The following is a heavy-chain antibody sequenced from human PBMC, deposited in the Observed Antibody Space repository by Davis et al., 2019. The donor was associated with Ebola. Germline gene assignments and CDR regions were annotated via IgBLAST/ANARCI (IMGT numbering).Heavy chain of an antibody. CDR3: AKDPSHRVTNVGGY. CDR1: GFTFSSYA. V-gene: IGHV3-23*01. CDR2: ISGIGGST. Sequence: GESLKISCAASGFTFSSYAMSWVRQAPGKGLEWFSAISGIGGSTYYADSVKGRFTISRDNSKNTLYLQMNSLRAEDTAVYYCAKDPSHRVTNVGGYWGQGTLVTVSS. J-gene: IGHJ4*02. D-gene: IGHD4-17*01.